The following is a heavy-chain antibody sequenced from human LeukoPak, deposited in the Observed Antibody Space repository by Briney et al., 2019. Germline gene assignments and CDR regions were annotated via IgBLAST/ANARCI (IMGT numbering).Heavy chain of an antibody. J-gene: IGHJ4*02. V-gene: IGHV4-31*03. CDR1: GGSISSGGYY. D-gene: IGHD3-16*01. CDR2: IYYSGST. CDR3: ARGGLQIFDY. Sequence: TLSLTCTVSGGSISSGGYYWSWIRQHPGKGLEWIGYIYYSGSTYYNPSLKSRVTISVDTSKNQFSLKLSSVTAADTAVYSCARGGLQIFDYWGQGTLVTVSS.